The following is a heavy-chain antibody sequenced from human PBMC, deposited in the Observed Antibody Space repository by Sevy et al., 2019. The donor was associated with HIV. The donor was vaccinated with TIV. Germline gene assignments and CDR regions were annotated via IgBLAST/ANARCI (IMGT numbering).Heavy chain of an antibody. CDR3: AKGGYSYGKGYFDY. J-gene: IGHJ4*02. Sequence: GGSLRLSCAASGFTFDDYAMHWVRQAPGKGLEWVSLISWDGGSTYYADSVNGRFTMSRDNSKNSLYLQMNSLRAEDTALYYCAKGGYSYGKGYFDYWGQGTLVIVSS. D-gene: IGHD5-18*01. CDR2: ISWDGGST. CDR1: GFTFDDYA. V-gene: IGHV3-43D*03.